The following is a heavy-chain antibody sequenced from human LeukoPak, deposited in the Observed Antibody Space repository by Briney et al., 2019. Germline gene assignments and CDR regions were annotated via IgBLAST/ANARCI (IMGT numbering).Heavy chain of an antibody. V-gene: IGHV1-24*01. J-gene: IGHJ4*02. D-gene: IGHD6-13*01. CDR1: GYTLTELS. CDR2: FDPEDGET. CDR3: ATVGYNSRWYED. Sequence: ASVKVSCKVSGYTLTELSMHWVRQAPGKGLEWMGGFDPEDGETFYAQKFQGRVTMTEDTSTDTAYMELSSLRSEDTAVYYCATVGYNSRWYEDWGQGTLVTVSP.